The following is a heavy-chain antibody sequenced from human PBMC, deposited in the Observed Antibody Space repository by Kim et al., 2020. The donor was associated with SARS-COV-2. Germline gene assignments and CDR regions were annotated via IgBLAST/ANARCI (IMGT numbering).Heavy chain of an antibody. CDR3: AKDLIAVAGGY. CDR1: GFTFSSYG. CDR2: ISYDGSNK. Sequence: GGSLRLSCAASGFTFSSYGMHWVRQAPGKGLEWVAVISYDGSNKYYADSVKGRFTISRDNSKNTLYLQMNSLRAEDTAVYYCAKDLIAVAGGYWGQGTL. J-gene: IGHJ4*02. V-gene: IGHV3-30*18. D-gene: IGHD6-19*01.